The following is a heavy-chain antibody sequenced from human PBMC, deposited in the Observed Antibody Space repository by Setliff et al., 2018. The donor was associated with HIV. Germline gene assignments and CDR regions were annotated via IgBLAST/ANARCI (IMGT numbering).Heavy chain of an antibody. CDR2: IYYSRNT. CDR1: GDSISSGGYY. D-gene: IGHD1-1*01. J-gene: IGHJ1*01. V-gene: IGHV4-31*03. CDR3: ARDSNAPYFQH. Sequence: SETLSLTCSVSGDSISSGGYYWSWLRQHPGKCLEWIGYIYYSRNTYYNPSLKRRVSIAVDTSKNQFSLKLSSVTAADTAVYYCARDSNAPYFQHWGQGTLVTVSS.